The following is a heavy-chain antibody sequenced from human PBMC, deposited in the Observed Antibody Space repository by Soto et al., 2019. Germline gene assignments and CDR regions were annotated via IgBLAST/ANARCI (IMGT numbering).Heavy chain of an antibody. Sequence: ASVKVSCKASGYTFTSYGISWVRQAPGQGLEWMGWISAYNGNTNYAQKLQGRVTMTTDTSTSTAYMELRSLRSDDTAVYYCARASGRLGYFSSTSCQNAPRFDPWGQGTLVTVSS. J-gene: IGHJ5*02. V-gene: IGHV1-18*01. CDR1: GYTFTSYG. CDR3: ARASGRLGYFSSTSCQNAPRFDP. D-gene: IGHD2-2*01. CDR2: ISAYNGNT.